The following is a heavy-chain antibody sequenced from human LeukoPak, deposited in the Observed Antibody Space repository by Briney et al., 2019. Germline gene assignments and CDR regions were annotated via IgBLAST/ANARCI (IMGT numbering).Heavy chain of an antibody. D-gene: IGHD5-24*01. Sequence: SVKVSCKASGGTFISYAISWVGQAPGKGGEWMGGIIPIFGTANYAQNFQGSVTITTDDSTSTAYMELSSLRSEDTAVYYCARGRRDGYKEPFDYWGQGTLVTVSS. V-gene: IGHV1-69*05. CDR3: ARGRRDGYKEPFDY. CDR1: GGTFISYA. J-gene: IGHJ4*02. CDR2: IIPIFGTA.